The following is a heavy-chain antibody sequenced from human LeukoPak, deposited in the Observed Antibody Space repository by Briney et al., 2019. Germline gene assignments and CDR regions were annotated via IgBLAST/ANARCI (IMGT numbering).Heavy chain of an antibody. Sequence: GGSLRLSCAASGFTFSDYVMSWVRQAPGKGLEWVSYINHNGEMIYYADSVKGRFTISRDTAKKTQYLQMNSLRDDDTALYYCVRDNDWAFHYWGQGTLVTVSS. V-gene: IGHV3-48*02. CDR1: GFTFSDYV. CDR3: VRDNDWAFHY. J-gene: IGHJ4*02. CDR2: INHNGEMI. D-gene: IGHD3-9*01.